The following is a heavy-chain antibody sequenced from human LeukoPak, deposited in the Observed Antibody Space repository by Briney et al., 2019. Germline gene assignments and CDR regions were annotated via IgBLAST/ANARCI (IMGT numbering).Heavy chain of an antibody. D-gene: IGHD3-10*01. CDR3: ARVHHYYGSGSYYTFDY. J-gene: IGHJ4*02. Sequence: SQTLSLTCAISGDSVSSNSAAWNWIRQSPSRGLEWLGRTYYRSKWYNDYAVSVKSRITINPDTSKIQFSLQLNSVTPEDTAVYYCARVHHYYGSGSYYTFDYWGQGTLVTVSS. CDR2: TYYRSKWYN. CDR1: GDSVSSNSAA. V-gene: IGHV6-1*01.